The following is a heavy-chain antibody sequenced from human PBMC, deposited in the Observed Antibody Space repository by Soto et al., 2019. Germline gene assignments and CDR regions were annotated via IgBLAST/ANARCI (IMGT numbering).Heavy chain of an antibody. Sequence: GGSLRLSCAASGFTFSDYSMNWVRQAPGKGLEWVSSITSSSHCIRYADSVKGRFTISRDNAENSLFLQMNSLRAEDTAVYYCGTLAHDYGMDVWGQGATVTVSS. CDR3: GTLAHDYGMDV. D-gene: IGHD2-15*01. CDR2: ITSSSHCI. V-gene: IGHV3-21*01. CDR1: GFTFSDYS. J-gene: IGHJ6*02.